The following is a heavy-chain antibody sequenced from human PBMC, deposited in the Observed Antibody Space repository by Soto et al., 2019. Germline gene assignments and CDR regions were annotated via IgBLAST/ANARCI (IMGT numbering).Heavy chain of an antibody. CDR2: ISAYNGNT. Sequence: ASVKVSCKASGYTFTSYGISWVRQAPGQGLEWMGWISAYNGNTNYAQKLQGRVTMTTDTSTSTAYMELRNLRSDDTAVYYCARDHSHYDSWSGPWGGMDVWGQATTVTVSS. CDR1: GYTFTSYG. D-gene: IGHD3-3*01. CDR3: ARDHSHYDSWSGPWGGMDV. V-gene: IGHV1-18*04. J-gene: IGHJ6*02.